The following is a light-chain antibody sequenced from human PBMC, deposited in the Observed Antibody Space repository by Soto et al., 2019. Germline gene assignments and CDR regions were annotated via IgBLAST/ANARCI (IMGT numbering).Light chain of an antibody. CDR1: SSNIGINY. V-gene: IGLV1-47*01. Sequence: QSVLTQPPSASGTPGQRVTISCSGSSSNIGINYVYWYQQLPRTAPKLLIYRNNQRPSGVPDRFSGSKSGTSASLAISGLRSEDEADYYCAAWDYSLSVYYVFGTGTKLTVL. J-gene: IGLJ1*01. CDR2: RNN. CDR3: AAWDYSLSVYYV.